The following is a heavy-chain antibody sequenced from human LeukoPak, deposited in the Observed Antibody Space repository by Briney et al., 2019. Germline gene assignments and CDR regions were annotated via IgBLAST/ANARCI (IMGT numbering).Heavy chain of an antibody. CDR2: IYISGST. CDR3: ARDWRSSSWYLKTQNWFDP. V-gene: IGHV4-4*07. CDR1: GGSISIYY. Sequence: PSETLSLTCTVSGGSISIYYWSWIRQPAGKGLEWIGHIYISGSTNYNPSLKSRVTMSVDTSKNQFSLRLTSMTAADTAVYYCARDWRSSSWYLKTQNWFDPWGQGTLVTVSS. J-gene: IGHJ5*02. D-gene: IGHD6-13*01.